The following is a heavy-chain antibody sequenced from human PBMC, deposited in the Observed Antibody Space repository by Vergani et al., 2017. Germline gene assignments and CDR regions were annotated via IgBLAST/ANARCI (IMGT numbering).Heavy chain of an antibody. CDR1: NYSIGRDNF. CDR3: ARHGGSGNYYQLLDS. J-gene: IGHJ5*01. V-gene: IGHV4-38-2*02. Sequence: QVHLQESGPGLVEPSEILPLTCSVSNYSIGRDNFWGWIRRSPGTGLEYIASIHHRGITNYNPSLKSRATISIDTSENLVSLVFTSVTAADTALYHCARHGGSGNYYQLLDSWGQGTLVIVSS. D-gene: IGHD3-10*01. CDR2: IHHRGIT.